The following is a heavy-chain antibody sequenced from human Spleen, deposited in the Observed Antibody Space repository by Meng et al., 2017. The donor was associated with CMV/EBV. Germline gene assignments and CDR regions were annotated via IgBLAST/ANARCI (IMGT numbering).Heavy chain of an antibody. V-gene: IGHV4-39*07. CDR2: IYYSGST. D-gene: IGHD1-26*01. CDR1: GGSISSSSYY. J-gene: IGHJ5*02. CDR3: ARWGKPYSGSWT. Sequence: LQRQESGPGLVKPSETLSLTCTGSGGSISSSSYYWGWIRQPPGKGLEWIGSIYYSGSTYYNPSLKSRVTISVDTSKNQFSLKLSSVTAADTAVYYCARWGKPYSGSWTWGQGTLVTVSS.